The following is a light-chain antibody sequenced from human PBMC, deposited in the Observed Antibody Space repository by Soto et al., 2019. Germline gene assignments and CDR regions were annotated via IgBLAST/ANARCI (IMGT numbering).Light chain of an antibody. Sequence: IHMTHAPSSLSASVGYRGTITCLSSQVISNYLSCYQQKPGKVPKLLIYAASTLQSGAPPRFSGSGSGTHFTLTISSLQPEDAATYYCQKYNTAPYTFGQGTRLEIK. CDR1: QVISNY. CDR3: QKYNTAPYT. V-gene: IGKV1-27*01. CDR2: AAS. J-gene: IGKJ5*01.